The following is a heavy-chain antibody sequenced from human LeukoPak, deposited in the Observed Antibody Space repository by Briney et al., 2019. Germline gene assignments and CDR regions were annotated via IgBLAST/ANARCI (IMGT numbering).Heavy chain of an antibody. Sequence: GGSLRLSCAASGFTFSSYGMHWVRQAPGKGVEWVAVISYDGSNKYYADSVKGRFTISRDNSKNTLYLQMNSLRAEDTAVYYCAKSLRRYCSGGSCPYGMDVWGQGTTVTVSS. V-gene: IGHV3-30*18. D-gene: IGHD2-15*01. CDR3: AKSLRRYCSGGSCPYGMDV. CDR1: GFTFSSYG. J-gene: IGHJ6*02. CDR2: ISYDGSNK.